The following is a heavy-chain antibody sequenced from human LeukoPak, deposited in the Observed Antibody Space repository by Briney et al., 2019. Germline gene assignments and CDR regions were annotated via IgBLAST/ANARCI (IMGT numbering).Heavy chain of an antibody. Sequence: SETLSLTCTVSGDSISNYYWSWIRQPPGKGLEWIGYFSSSGSTNYNPSLESRVTISVDTSKNQFSLKLSSVTAADTAVYYCARRAGAYSHPYDYWGQGTLVTVSS. CDR3: ARRAGAYSHPYDY. J-gene: IGHJ4*02. CDR2: FSSSGST. V-gene: IGHV4-59*01. CDR1: GDSISNYY. D-gene: IGHD4/OR15-4a*01.